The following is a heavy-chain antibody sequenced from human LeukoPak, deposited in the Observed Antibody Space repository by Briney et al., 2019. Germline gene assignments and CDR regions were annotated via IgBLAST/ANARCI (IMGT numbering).Heavy chain of an antibody. CDR2: INPNSGGT. CDR3: AREVGGYEPTYYFDY. CDR1: GYTFTGYY. V-gene: IGHV1-2*06. Sequence: ASVKVSCKASGYTFTGYYMHWVRQAPGQGLEWMGRINPNSGGTNYAQKFQGRVTMTRDTSISTAYMELSRLRSDDTAVYYCAREVGGYEPTYYFDYWGQGTLVTVSS. D-gene: IGHD5-12*01. J-gene: IGHJ4*02.